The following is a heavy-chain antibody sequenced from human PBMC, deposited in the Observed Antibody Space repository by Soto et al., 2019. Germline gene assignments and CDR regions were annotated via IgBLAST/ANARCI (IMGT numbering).Heavy chain of an antibody. CDR2: IYYSGST. D-gene: IGHD4-17*01. CDR3: ARGPGYGDDLDY. CDR1: GGSISSDDYY. J-gene: IGHJ4*02. Sequence: QVQLQESGPGLVKLSQTLCLTCTVSGGSISSDDYYWSWIRQPPGKGLEWIGYIYYSGSTYYNPSLKSRVTISVDTSKNQFSLKLSSVTAADTAVYYCARGPGYGDDLDYWGQGTLVTVSS. V-gene: IGHV4-30-4*01.